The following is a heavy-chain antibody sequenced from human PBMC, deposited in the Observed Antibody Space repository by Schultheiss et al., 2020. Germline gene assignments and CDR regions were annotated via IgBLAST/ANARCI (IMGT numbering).Heavy chain of an antibody. CDR2: TLADGRTK. V-gene: IGHV3-30*18. CDR3: AKGYDSNGYYPDS. CDR1: GFSLNSYG. J-gene: IGHJ4*02. Sequence: GGSLRLSCAASGFSLNSYGLHWVRQAPGKGLEWVAVTLADGRTKYYANSVKGRFTVSRDDSKNTLYLQMNSLRAEDTAVYYCAKGYDSNGYYPDSWGQGTMVTVSS. D-gene: IGHD3-22*01.